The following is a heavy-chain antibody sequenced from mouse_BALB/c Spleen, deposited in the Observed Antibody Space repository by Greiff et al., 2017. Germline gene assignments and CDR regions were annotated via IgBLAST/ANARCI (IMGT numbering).Heavy chain of an antibody. CDR3: ARFNWAGTYFDY. CDR2: IWSGGST. J-gene: IGHJ2*01. Sequence: VHLVESGPGLVQPSQSLSITCTVSGFSLTSYGVHWVRQSPGKGLEWLGVIWSGGSTDYNAAFISRLSISKDNSKSQVFFKMNSLQANDTAIYYCARFNWAGTYFDYWGQGTTLTVSS. D-gene: IGHD4-1*01. CDR1: GFSLTSYG. V-gene: IGHV2-2*02.